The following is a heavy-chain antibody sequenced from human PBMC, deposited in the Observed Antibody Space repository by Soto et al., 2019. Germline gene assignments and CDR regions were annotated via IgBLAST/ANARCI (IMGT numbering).Heavy chain of an antibody. CDR1: GFNVSSNY. J-gene: IGHJ4*02. Sequence: EVQLVESGGGLVEPGGSLRLYCVDSGFNVSSNYMSGVRQAPGKGLEWVSVIYSGGTTYYADSVKGRFTISRDNSKNSLYLQMNILRVEDTAVYYCARDPPGGWGQGTLVTVSS. CDR3: ARDPPGG. V-gene: IGHV3-66*01. CDR2: IYSGGTT. D-gene: IGHD3-16*01.